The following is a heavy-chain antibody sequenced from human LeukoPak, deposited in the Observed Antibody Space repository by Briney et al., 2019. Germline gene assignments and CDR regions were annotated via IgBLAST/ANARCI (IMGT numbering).Heavy chain of an antibody. J-gene: IGHJ3*01. CDR1: GYTFTRYA. V-gene: IGHV7-4-1*02. CDR3: ARDFPLLLHDAFDV. D-gene: IGHD2-15*01. CDR2: INTNTGNP. Sequence: VASVKVSCKASGYTFTRYAMNWARQAPGQGLEWMGWINTNTGNPTYAQAFTGRFVFSLDTSVSTAYLQISSLKAEDTAVYYCARDFPLLLHDAFDVWGQGTIVTVSS.